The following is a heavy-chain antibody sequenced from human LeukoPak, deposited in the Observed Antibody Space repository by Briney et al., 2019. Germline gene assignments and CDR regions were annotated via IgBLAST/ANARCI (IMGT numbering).Heavy chain of an antibody. J-gene: IGHJ5*02. V-gene: IGHV3-23*01. Sequence: GGSLRLSCAASGFTVSNYAMSWVRQAPGKGLEWVSGITGSGAGTYYADSVKGRFTISRDSPRNTLYLQMNSLRAEDTAVYYCAKVPTTVAIKNWFDPWGQGTLVTVSS. D-gene: IGHD4-17*01. CDR2: ITGSGAGT. CDR3: AKVPTTVAIKNWFDP. CDR1: GFTVSNYA.